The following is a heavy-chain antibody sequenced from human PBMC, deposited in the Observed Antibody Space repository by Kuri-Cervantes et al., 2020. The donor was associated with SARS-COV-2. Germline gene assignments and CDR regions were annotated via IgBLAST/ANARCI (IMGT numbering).Heavy chain of an antibody. CDR3: TRGLTLHYYDATRAFDI. J-gene: IGHJ3*02. Sequence: GESLKISCTASGFTFGDYAMSWFRQAPGKGLEWVGFIRSKAYGGTTEYAASVKGRFTISRDDSKSIAYLQMNSLKIEDTAVYYCTRGLTLHYYDATRAFDIWGQGTMVTVSS. D-gene: IGHD3-22*01. V-gene: IGHV3-49*03. CDR2: IRSKAYGGTT. CDR1: GFTFGDYA.